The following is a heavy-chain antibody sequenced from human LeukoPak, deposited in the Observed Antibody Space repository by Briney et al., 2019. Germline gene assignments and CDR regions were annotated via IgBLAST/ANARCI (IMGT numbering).Heavy chain of an antibody. J-gene: IGHJ4*02. CDR2: ISSSSSYI. Sequence: PGGSLRLSCAASGFTFSSYAMSWVRLAPGKGLEWVSSISSSSSYIYYADSVKGRFTISRDNAKNSLYLQMNSLRAEDTAVYYCARDRWHSSGWYTGEFDYCGQGTLVTVSS. D-gene: IGHD6-19*01. V-gene: IGHV3-21*01. CDR1: GFTFSSYA. CDR3: ARDRWHSSGWYTGEFDY.